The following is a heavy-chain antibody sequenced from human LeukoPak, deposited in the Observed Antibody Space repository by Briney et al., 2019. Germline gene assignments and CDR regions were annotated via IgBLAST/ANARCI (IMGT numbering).Heavy chain of an antibody. J-gene: IGHJ1*01. CDR3: AKDTAHTYGLMGYFQH. CDR2: ISYDGSNK. V-gene: IGHV3-30-3*02. CDR1: GFTFSSYA. Sequence: PGGSLRLSCAASGFTFSSYAMHWVRQAPGKGLEWVAVISYDGSNKYYADSVKGRFTISRDNSKNTLYLQMNSLRAEDTAVYYCAKDTAHTYGLMGYFQHWGQGTLVTVSS. D-gene: IGHD5-18*01.